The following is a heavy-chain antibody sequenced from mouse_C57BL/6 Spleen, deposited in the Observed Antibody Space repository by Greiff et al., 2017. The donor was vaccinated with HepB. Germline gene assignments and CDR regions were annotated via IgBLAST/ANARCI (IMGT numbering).Heavy chain of an antibody. CDR2: IYPGGGYT. CDR3: ARRWLLPYYAMDY. CDR1: GYTFTNYW. Sequence: QVQLQQSGAELVRPGTSVKMSCKASGYTFTNYWIGWAKQRPGHGLEWIGDIYPGGGYTNYNEKFKGKATLTADKSSSTAYMQFSSLTSEDSAIYYCARRWLLPYYAMDYWGQGTSVTVSS. D-gene: IGHD2-3*01. V-gene: IGHV1-63*01. J-gene: IGHJ4*01.